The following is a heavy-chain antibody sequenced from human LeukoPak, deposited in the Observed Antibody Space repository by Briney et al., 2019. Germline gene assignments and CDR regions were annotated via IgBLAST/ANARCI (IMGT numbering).Heavy chain of an antibody. J-gene: IGHJ5*02. V-gene: IGHV1-2*02. CDR3: ARGFPFDYSNSLNWFDP. CDR2: INPNSGGT. D-gene: IGHD4-11*01. Sequence: GASVKVSCKASGYTFTGYYMHWVRQAPGQGLEWMGWINPNSGGTNYAQKFQGRVTMTRDTSISTAYMELSRLRSDDTAVYYCARGFPFDYSNSLNWFDPWGQGTLVTVSS. CDR1: GYTFTGYY.